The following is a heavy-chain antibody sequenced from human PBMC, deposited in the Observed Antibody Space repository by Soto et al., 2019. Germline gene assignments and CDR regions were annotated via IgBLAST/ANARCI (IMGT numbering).Heavy chain of an antibody. Sequence: QVQLVQSGAEVKKPGASVKVSCKASGYTFTSYAMHWVRQAPGQRLEWMGWINAGNGNTKYSQKFRGRVTITSDTSASTAYRELGSLRSEDTAVYYGARVIGGLDFFDCWGQGTLVTVSS. CDR3: ARVIGGLDFFDC. CDR1: GYTFTSYA. V-gene: IGHV1-3*01. CDR2: INAGNGNT. J-gene: IGHJ4*02. D-gene: IGHD3-16*02.